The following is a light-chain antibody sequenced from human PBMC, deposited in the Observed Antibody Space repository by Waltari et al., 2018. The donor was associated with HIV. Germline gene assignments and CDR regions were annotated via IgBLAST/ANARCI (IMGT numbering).Light chain of an antibody. CDR3: VVWDEVVNGWL. CDR2: VNV. V-gene: IGLV1-44*01. CDR1: NSHIGSTT. J-gene: IGLJ3*02. Sequence: QSVLTQPPSASGTPGQRVTISCSGINSHIGSTTLPWFPQVSRTAPKLLVYVNVQRPSGVPDRFSGSKSGTSASLAISGLQSDDEADYYCVVWDEVVNGWLFGGGTKLTVL.